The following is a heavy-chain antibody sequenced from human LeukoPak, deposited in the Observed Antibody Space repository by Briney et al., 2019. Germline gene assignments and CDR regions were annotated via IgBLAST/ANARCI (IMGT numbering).Heavy chain of an antibody. CDR1: GFTFSSYG. J-gene: IGHJ6*03. V-gene: IGHV3-33*06. D-gene: IGHD1-7*01. CDR2: IWYDGSNK. Sequence: GGSLRLSCAASGFTFSSYGMHWVRQAPGKGLEWVAVIWYDGSNKYYADSVKGRFTISRDNSKNTLYLQMNSLRAEDAAVYYCAKMGNSPYYYYMDVWGKGTTVTVSS. CDR3: AKMGNSPYYYYMDV.